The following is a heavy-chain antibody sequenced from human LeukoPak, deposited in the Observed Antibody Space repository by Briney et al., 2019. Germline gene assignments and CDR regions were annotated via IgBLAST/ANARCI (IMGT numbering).Heavy chain of an antibody. CDR1: GFTFSSYG. V-gene: IGHV3-30*18. CDR3: AKDGADTIYDSSGYPGY. CDR2: ISYDGSNK. Sequence: HAGGSLRLSCAVSGFTFSSYGMHWVRQAPGKGLEWVAVISYDGSNKYYADSVKGRFTISRDNSKNTLYLQMNSLRAEDTAVYYCAKDGADTIYDSSGYPGYWGQGTLVTVSS. J-gene: IGHJ4*02. D-gene: IGHD3-22*01.